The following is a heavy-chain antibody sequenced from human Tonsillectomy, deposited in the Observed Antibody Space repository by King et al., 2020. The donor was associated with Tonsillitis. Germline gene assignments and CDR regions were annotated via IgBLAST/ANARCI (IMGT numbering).Heavy chain of an antibody. CDR2: INHSGST. D-gene: IGHD3-16*02. CDR3: AEGRGYYDYVWGSYRSYFDY. J-gene: IGHJ4*02. Sequence: VQLPQWGAGLLKPSETLSLTCAVYGGSFSGYYWSWIRQPPGKGLEWIGEINHSGSTNYNPSLKSRVTVSVDTSKNQFSLKLSSVTAADTAVYYCAEGRGYYDYVWGSYRSYFDYWGQGTLVTVSS. CDR1: GGSFSGYY. V-gene: IGHV4-34*01.